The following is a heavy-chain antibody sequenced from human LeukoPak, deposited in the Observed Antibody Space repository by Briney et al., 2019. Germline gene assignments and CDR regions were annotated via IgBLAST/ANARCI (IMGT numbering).Heavy chain of an antibody. D-gene: IGHD3-16*01. Sequence: GGSLRLSCAASGFTFSSYSMNWVRQAPGKGLEWVSSISSSSSYIYYADSVKGRFTISRDNAKNSLYLQMNSLRAEDTAVYYCARDLGDIYAFDIWGQGTMVTVSS. V-gene: IGHV3-21*01. J-gene: IGHJ3*02. CDR1: GFTFSSYS. CDR2: ISSSSSYI. CDR3: ARDLGDIYAFDI.